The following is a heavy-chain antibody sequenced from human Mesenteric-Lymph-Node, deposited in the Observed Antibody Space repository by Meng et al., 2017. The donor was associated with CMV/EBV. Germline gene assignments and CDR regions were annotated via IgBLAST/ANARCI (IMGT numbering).Heavy chain of an antibody. D-gene: IGHD3-22*01. V-gene: IGHV3-30-3*01. CDR1: GFTVSSNY. J-gene: IGHJ4*02. CDR3: ARSKSSRAYYYDSSGPLAY. CDR2: ISYDGSNK. Sequence: GESLKISCAASGFTVSSNYMSWVRQAPGKGLEWVAVISYDGSNKYYADSVKGRFTISRDNSKNTLYLQMNSLRAEDTAVYYCARSKSSRAYYYDSSGPLAYWGQGTLVTVSS.